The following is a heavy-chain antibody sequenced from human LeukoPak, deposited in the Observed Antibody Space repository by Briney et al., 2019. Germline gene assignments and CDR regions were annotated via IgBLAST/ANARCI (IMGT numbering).Heavy chain of an antibody. D-gene: IGHD2-8*01. Sequence: SVKVSCKASGGTFSSYAISWVRQAPGQGLEWMGRIIPIFGTANYAQKFQGRVTITTDESTSTAYMELSSLRSEDTAVYYCAIVMVYASTYYYYMDVWGKGTTLTVSS. CDR3: AIVMVYASTYYYYMDV. CDR2: IIPIFGTA. J-gene: IGHJ6*03. CDR1: GGTFSSYA. V-gene: IGHV1-69*05.